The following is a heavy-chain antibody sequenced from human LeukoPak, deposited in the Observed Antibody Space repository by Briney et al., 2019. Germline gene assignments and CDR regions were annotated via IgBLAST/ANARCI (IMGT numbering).Heavy chain of an antibody. CDR1: GFTFNSYE. D-gene: IGHD1-26*01. Sequence: GGSLRLSCAASGFTFNSYEMNWVRQAPGKGLEWVSYISSSSTIYYADSVKGRFTISRDNAKNSLYLQMNSLRAEDTAVYYCARDLRVGATSSGDYWGQGTLVTVSS. CDR2: ISSSSTI. J-gene: IGHJ4*02. V-gene: IGHV3-48*03. CDR3: ARDLRVGATSSGDY.